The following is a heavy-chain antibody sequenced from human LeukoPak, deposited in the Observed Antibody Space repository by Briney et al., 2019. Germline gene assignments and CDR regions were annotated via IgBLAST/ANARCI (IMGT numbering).Heavy chain of an antibody. J-gene: IGHJ4*02. D-gene: IGHD2-15*01. CDR1: GGSFSGYY. CDR3: ARGHSSGCSGGSCYPPGDY. Sequence: SETLSLTCAVYGGSFSGYYWGWIRQPPGKGLEWIGEINHSGSTNYNPSLKSRVTISVDTSKNQFSLKLSSVTAADTAVYYCARGHSSGCSGGSCYPPGDYWGQGTLVTVSS. CDR2: INHSGST. V-gene: IGHV4-34*01.